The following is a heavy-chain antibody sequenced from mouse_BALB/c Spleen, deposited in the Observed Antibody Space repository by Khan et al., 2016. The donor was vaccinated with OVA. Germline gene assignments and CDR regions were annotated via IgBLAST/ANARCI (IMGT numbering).Heavy chain of an antibody. V-gene: IGHV9-3-1*01. CDR2: INTYTGAP. D-gene: IGHD2-14*01. CDR1: GYTFTNYG. Sequence: QIQLVQSGPELKKPGETVKISCKASGYTFTNYGMNWVKQAPGKGLKWMGWINTYTGAPTYADDFKGRFAFSLETSASTAYLQINNLKNEETVTYFCARVGYDGTMDYWGQGTSVTVSS. CDR3: ARVGYDGTMDY. J-gene: IGHJ4*01.